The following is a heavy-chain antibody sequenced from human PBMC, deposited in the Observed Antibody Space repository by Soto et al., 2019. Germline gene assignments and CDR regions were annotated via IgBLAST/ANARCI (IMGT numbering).Heavy chain of an antibody. CDR1: GYTFIASA. CDR3: ARLWSEREPNFDY. D-gene: IGHD1-26*01. V-gene: IGHV3-73*02. J-gene: IGHJ4*02. CDR2: IRSKANNYAT. Sequence: EVQLVESGGGLVQPGGSPKLSCAASGYTFIASAMHWVRQASAKGLEWVGRIRSKANNYATVYAASVKGRFTIPRDDSRNTAYLQMNSLKTEDPAVYYCARLWSEREPNFDYWGQGTLVSVSS.